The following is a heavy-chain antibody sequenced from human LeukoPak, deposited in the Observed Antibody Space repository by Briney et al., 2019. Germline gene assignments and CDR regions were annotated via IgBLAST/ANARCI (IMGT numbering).Heavy chain of an antibody. CDR2: ISYDGSNK. V-gene: IGHV3-30*01. D-gene: IGHD1-26*01. J-gene: IGHJ4*02. CDR1: GFTFSSCA. Sequence: GGSLRLSCAASGFTFSSCAMHWVRQAPGKGLEWVAVISYDGSNKYYADSVKGRFTISRDNSKNTLYLQMNSLRAEDTAVYYCARDLRLVGATEGETWGQGTLVTVSS. CDR3: ARDLRLVGATEGET.